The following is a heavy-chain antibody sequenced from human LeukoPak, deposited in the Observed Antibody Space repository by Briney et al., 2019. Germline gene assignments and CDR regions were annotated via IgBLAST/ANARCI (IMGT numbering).Heavy chain of an antibody. J-gene: IGHJ4*02. CDR1: GGSISSYY. D-gene: IGHD6-19*01. Sequence: PSETLSLTCTVSGGSISSYYWSWIRQPPGKGLEWIGYIYYSGSTNYNPSLKSRVTISVDTSKNQFSLKLSSVTAADTAVYYCARGAHSSGWYRTYYFDYWGQGTLVTVSS. CDR2: IYYSGST. V-gene: IGHV4-59*01. CDR3: ARGAHSSGWYRTYYFDY.